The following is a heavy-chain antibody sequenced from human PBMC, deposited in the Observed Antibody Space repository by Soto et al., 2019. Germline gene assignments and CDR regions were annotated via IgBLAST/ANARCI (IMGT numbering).Heavy chain of an antibody. CDR1: GYNFPTYW. V-gene: IGHV5-51*01. D-gene: IGHD6-13*01. J-gene: IGHJ5*02. CDR2: IYPGDSDT. Sequence: GESLKISCKGSGYNFPTYWIGWVRQMPGKGLEWMGIIYPGDSDTRYSPSFQGQVTISADKSITTAYLQWSSLKASDTAIYYCAGQDSSSWHYNWFDPWGQGTLVTVSS. CDR3: AGQDSSSWHYNWFDP.